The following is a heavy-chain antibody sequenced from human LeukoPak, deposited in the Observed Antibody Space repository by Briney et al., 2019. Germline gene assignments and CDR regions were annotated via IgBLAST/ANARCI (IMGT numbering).Heavy chain of an antibody. V-gene: IGHV3-72*01. J-gene: IGHJ2*01. D-gene: IGHD1-26*01. CDR3: VRVMLGSSKFFDL. Sequence: GGSLRLSCAGSGFTFSHYYIDWVRQAPGKGLEWVARIRNKANSYSIEYAASVKGRFTISRDDSKNSEYLQMNSLKSEDTADYYCVRVMLGSSKFFDLWGRGTLVTVSS. CDR1: GFTFSHYY. CDR2: IRNKANSYSI.